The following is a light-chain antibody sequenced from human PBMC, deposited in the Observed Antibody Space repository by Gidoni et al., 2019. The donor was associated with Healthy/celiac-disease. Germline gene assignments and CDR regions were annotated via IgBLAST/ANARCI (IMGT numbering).Light chain of an antibody. Sequence: EIVLTQSPATLSLSPGERSTLSCRASQSVSRYLAWYQQKPGQAPRLLIYDASNRATGIPARFSGSGSGTDFTLTISSLEPEDFAVYYWQQRSNWPPITVXXXTRLEIK. V-gene: IGKV3-11*01. J-gene: IGKJ5*01. CDR3: QQRSNWPPIT. CDR2: DAS. CDR1: QSVSRY.